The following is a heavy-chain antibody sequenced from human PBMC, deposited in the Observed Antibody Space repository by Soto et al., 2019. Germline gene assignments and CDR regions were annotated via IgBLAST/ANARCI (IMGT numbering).Heavy chain of an antibody. D-gene: IGHD2-15*01. CDR2: IYYSGST. CDR3: ARHKEDIVVVVAATPVDY. V-gene: IGHV4-39*01. Sequence: QLQLQESGPGLVKPSETLSLTCTVSGGSISSSSYYWGWIRQPPGKGLEWIGSIYYSGSTYYTPSLKSRVTITVDTSKHQFFLKLSSVTAADTAVYYCARHKEDIVVVVAATPVDYWGQGTLVTVSS. CDR1: GGSISSSSYY. J-gene: IGHJ4*02.